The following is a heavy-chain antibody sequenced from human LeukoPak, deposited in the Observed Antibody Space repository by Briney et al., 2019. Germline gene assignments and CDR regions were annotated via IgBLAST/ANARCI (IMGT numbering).Heavy chain of an antibody. J-gene: IGHJ4*02. D-gene: IGHD4-17*01. CDR2: IYYSGST. Sequence: NPSETLSLTCTVSGGSISSYYWSWIRQPPGKGLEWIGYIYYSGSTNYNPSLKSRVTISVDTSKNQFSLKLSSVTAADTAVYYCARLPYGDLPGYGDELDYWGQGTLVTVSS. V-gene: IGHV4-59*08. CDR1: GGSISSYY. CDR3: ARLPYGDLPGYGDELDY.